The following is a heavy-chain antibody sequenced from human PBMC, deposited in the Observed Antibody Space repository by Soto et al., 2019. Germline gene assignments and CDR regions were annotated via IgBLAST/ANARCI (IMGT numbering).Heavy chain of an antibody. CDR1: GFTFSRYA. CDR3: VKALRYFDWLPDFDY. V-gene: IGHV3-64D*06. Sequence: EVQLVESGGGLVQPGGSLRLSCSASGFTFSRYAMHWVRQAPVKGLEYVSAISSNGGSTYYADSVKGRFTISRDNSKNTLYLQMSSLRAEDTAVYYCVKALRYFDWLPDFDYWGQGTLVTVSS. CDR2: ISSNGGST. D-gene: IGHD3-9*01. J-gene: IGHJ4*02.